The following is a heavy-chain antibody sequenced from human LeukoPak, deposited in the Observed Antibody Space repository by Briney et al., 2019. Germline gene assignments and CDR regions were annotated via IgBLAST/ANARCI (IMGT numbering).Heavy chain of an antibody. V-gene: IGHV1-46*01. CDR3: ARARTEAIFGVVSAFDI. D-gene: IGHD3-3*01. Sequence: ASVKVSFKSSGYTFTGYYMHWVRQPPAQGLEWMGITNPSGGSTSNAQKFQGRVTMTRDMSTRTVYMELSSLRAEDTAVYYCARARTEAIFGVVSAFDIWGQGTMVTVSS. J-gene: IGHJ3*02. CDR1: GYTFTGYY. CDR2: TNPSGGST.